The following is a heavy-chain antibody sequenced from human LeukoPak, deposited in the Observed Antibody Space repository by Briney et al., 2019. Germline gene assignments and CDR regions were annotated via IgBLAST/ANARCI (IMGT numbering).Heavy chain of an antibody. J-gene: IGHJ4*02. Sequence: GGSLRLSCAASGFTFSSYWMSWVRQAPGKGLEWVSVIYSGGSTYYADSVKGRFTISRDNSKNTLYLQMNSLRAEDTAVYYCARGSSMGGGYYWGQGTLVTVSS. CDR1: GFTFSSYW. CDR3: ARGSSMGGGYY. D-gene: IGHD3-16*01. CDR2: IYSGGST. V-gene: IGHV3-53*01.